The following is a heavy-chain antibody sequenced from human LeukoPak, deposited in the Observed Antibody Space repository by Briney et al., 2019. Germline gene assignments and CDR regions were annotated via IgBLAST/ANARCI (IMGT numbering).Heavy chain of an antibody. Sequence: KSSETLSLTCTVSGGSISSYYWSWIRQPAGKGLEWIGRIYTSGSTNYNPSLKSRVTISVDTSKNQFSLKLSSLTAADTAVYYCASARYSYYYMDVWGKGTTVTISS. CDR2: IYTSGST. V-gene: IGHV4-4*07. CDR3: ASARYSYYYMDV. CDR1: GGSISSYY. J-gene: IGHJ6*03.